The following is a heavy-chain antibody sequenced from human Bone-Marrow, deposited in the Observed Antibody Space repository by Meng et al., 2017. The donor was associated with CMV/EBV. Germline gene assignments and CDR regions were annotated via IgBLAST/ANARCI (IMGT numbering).Heavy chain of an antibody. D-gene: IGHD3-3*01. V-gene: IGHV4-59*01. J-gene: IGHJ4*02. CDR1: GGSISSYY. CDR2: IYYSGST. CDR3: ARERNDFWSGYSQRYFDY. Sequence: SETLSLTCTVSGGSISSYYWSWIRQPPGKGLEWIGYIYYSGSTNYNPSLKSRVTISIDTSKNQFSLKLSSVTAADTAVYYCARERNDFWSGYSQRYFDYWGLGTLVTVSS.